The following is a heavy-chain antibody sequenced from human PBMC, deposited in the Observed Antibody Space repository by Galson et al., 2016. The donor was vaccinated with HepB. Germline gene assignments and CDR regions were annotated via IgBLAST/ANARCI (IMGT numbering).Heavy chain of an antibody. CDR3: ARVRSYSSGWEEYFQH. CDR1: GFTFSTYA. Sequence: SLRLSCAASGFTFSTYAMSWVRQTPGKGLEWVSTITGSGGRKYYADSVKGRFTISRDNSKNTLYLQMSSLRAEDTAVYYCARVRSYSSGWEEYFQHWGQGALVTVSS. J-gene: IGHJ1*01. V-gene: IGHV3-23*01. D-gene: IGHD6-19*01. CDR2: ITGSGGRK.